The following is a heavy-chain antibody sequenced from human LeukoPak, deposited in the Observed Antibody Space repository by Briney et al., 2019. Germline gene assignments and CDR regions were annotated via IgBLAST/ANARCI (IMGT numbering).Heavy chain of an antibody. J-gene: IGHJ4*02. CDR1: GFPFSSHV. CDR3: ARDYDWAFDF. D-gene: IGHD3-9*01. V-gene: IGHV3-48*02. Sequence: GGSLRLSCAASGFPFSSHVLSWVRQAPGKGLEWIAYINHNGEAIYYPDFVKGRFIISRDNAKNSLFLQMNDLGDEDTAVYYCARDYDWAFDFWGQGTRVTVSS. CDR2: INHNGEAI.